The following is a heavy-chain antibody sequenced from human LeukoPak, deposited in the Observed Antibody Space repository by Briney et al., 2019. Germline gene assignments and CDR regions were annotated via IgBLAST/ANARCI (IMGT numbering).Heavy chain of an antibody. CDR1: GYTFTSYD. Sequence: GASVKVSCKASGYTFTSYDINWVRQATGQGLEWMGWMNPNSGNTGYARKFQGRVTITRNTSISTAYMELSSLRSEDTAVYYCARESNYYDSSGYLGSTHFDYWGQGTLVTVSS. J-gene: IGHJ4*02. D-gene: IGHD3-22*01. CDR3: ARESNYYDSSGYLGSTHFDY. V-gene: IGHV1-8*03. CDR2: MNPNSGNT.